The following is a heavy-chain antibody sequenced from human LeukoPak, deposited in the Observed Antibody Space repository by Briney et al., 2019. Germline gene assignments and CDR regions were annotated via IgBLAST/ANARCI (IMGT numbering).Heavy chain of an antibody. CDR3: GRDLPPNASDI. CDR1: GFSFSTYW. V-gene: IGHV3-7*01. J-gene: IGHJ3*02. CDR2: IDGDGTIK. Sequence: GGSLRLSCVGSGFSFSTYWLSWVRQAPGKGLEWVASIDGDGTIKYYVDSVKGRFTISRDKAKSSLYLQMNSLRDEDTAVYFCGRDLPPNASDIWGQGTMVTVSS.